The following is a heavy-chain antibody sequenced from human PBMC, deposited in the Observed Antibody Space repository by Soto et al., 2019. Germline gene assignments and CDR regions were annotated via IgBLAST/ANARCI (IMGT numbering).Heavy chain of an antibody. CDR3: ARFLAAAGSLDY. CDR1: GYTFTSYG. CDR2: ISAYNGNA. D-gene: IGHD6-13*01. Sequence: ASVKVSCKASGYTFTSYGISWVRQAPGQGLEWMGWISAYNGNANHAQKLQGRVTMTTDTSTSTAYMELRSLRSDDTAVYYCARFLAAAGSLDYWGQGTLVTVSS. J-gene: IGHJ4*02. V-gene: IGHV1-18*01.